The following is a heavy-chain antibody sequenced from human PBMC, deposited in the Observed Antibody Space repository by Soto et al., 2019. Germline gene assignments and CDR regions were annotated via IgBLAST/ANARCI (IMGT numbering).Heavy chain of an antibody. CDR1: PFTFSSYW. CDR2: VNSDESTT. Sequence: GGSLRLSCAASPFTFSSYWLHWLRQGPGKGLVWVSRVNSDESTTSYADPVKGRFTISRDYAKNTLYLQMSSLRVEDTALYYCVCFECGRTAVVTAMEANGYWGQGTLVTVSS. CDR3: VCFECGRTAVVTAMEANGY. J-gene: IGHJ4*02. V-gene: IGHV3-74*01. D-gene: IGHD2-21*02.